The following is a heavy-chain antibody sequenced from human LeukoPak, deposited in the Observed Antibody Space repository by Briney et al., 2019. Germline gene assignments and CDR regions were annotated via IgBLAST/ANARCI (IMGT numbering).Heavy chain of an antibody. Sequence: PPGGPLRLSCAASGFTFSSHAMSWVRQAPGKGLEWVSAISGSGGSTYYADSVKGRFTISRDNSKNTLYLQMNSLRAEDTAVYYCAKDGPGRGSGAFDIWGQGTMVTVSS. J-gene: IGHJ3*02. V-gene: IGHV3-23*01. CDR3: AKDGPGRGSGAFDI. CDR2: ISGSGGST. D-gene: IGHD1-26*01. CDR1: GFTFSSHA.